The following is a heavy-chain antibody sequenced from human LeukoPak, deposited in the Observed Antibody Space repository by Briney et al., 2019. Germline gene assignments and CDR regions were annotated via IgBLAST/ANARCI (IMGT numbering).Heavy chain of an antibody. CDR2: IIWDGGST. V-gene: IGHV3-20*04. D-gene: IGHD4-17*01. J-gene: IGHJ4*02. Sequence: GGSLRLSCAASGFTFDDYGMSWVRHAPGKGLEWVSGIIWDGGSTVYAVSVKGRFTISRDNAKNSLYLQMNSLRAEDTALYYCARDGGHTVTGGFDYWGQGALVTVPS. CDR1: GFTFDDYG. CDR3: ARDGGHTVTGGFDY.